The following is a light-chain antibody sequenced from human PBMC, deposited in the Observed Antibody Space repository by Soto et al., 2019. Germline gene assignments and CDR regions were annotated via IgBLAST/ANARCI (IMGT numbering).Light chain of an antibody. V-gene: IGLV1-44*01. Sequence: QSVLTQPPSASGTPGQRVTISCSGSSSKIGSNTVNWYQQLPGTAPKLLIYSNNQRPSGVPDRFSGSKSGTSASLAISGLQSEDEADYYCAAWDDSMNGVVFGVGTKLTVL. CDR1: SSKIGSNT. CDR3: AAWDDSMNGVV. CDR2: SNN. J-gene: IGLJ2*01.